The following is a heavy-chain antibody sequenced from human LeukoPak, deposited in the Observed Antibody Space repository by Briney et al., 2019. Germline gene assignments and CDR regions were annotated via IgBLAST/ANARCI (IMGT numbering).Heavy chain of an antibody. CDR2: ISSSSSSI. D-gene: IGHD3-22*01. CDR3: ARGEFGTYYYDSSGPGAFDI. Sequence: GGSLRLSCAASGFTFSSYSMNWVRQAPGKGREWVSSISSSSSSIYYADSVKGRFTISRDNAKNSLYLQMNSLRAEDTAVYYCARGEFGTYYYDSSGPGAFDIWGQGTMVTVSS. J-gene: IGHJ3*02. V-gene: IGHV3-21*01. CDR1: GFTFSSYS.